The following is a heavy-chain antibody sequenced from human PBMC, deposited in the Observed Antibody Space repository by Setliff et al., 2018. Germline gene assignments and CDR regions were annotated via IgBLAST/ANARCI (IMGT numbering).Heavy chain of an antibody. D-gene: IGHD5-12*01. CDR2: INHSGST. V-gene: IGHV4-34*01. CDR1: GGSFSGYY. CDR3: TRGPDGYTYQGAFDI. Sequence: PSETLSLTCAVYGGSFSGYYWSWIRQPPGKGLEWIGEINHSGSTNYNPSLKSRVTMSVDTSKNQFSLKLSSVTAADTAVYYCTRGPDGYTYQGAFDIWGQGTMVTVSS. J-gene: IGHJ3*02.